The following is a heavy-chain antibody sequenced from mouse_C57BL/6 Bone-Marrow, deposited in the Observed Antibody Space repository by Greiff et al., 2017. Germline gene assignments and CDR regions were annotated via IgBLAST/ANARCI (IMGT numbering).Heavy chain of an antibody. V-gene: IGHV5-6*01. CDR3: TRLRGGSYFDY. Sequence: EVQLVESGGDLVKPGGSLKLSCAASGFTFSSYGMSWVRQTPDKRLEWVATISSGGSYTYYPDSVQGRFTISRDNAKNTLYLQMSSLKSEDTAMYCCTRLRGGSYFDYWGQGTTLTVSS. D-gene: IGHD2-12*01. CDR2: ISSGGSYT. CDR1: GFTFSSYG. J-gene: IGHJ2*01.